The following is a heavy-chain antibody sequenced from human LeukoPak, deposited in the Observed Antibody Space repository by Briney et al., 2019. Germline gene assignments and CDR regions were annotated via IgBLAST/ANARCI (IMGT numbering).Heavy chain of an antibody. CDR1: GGSFSGYY. Sequence: PSETLSLTCAVYGGSFSGYYWSWIRQPPGKGLEWIGSIYYSGSTYYNPSLKSRVTISVDTSKNQFSLKLSSVTAADTAVYYCARGGGYSYGYIPNYYYYYMDVWGKGTTVTVSS. CDR2: IYYSGST. J-gene: IGHJ6*03. CDR3: ARGGGYSYGYIPNYYYYYMDV. V-gene: IGHV4-34*01. D-gene: IGHD5-18*01.